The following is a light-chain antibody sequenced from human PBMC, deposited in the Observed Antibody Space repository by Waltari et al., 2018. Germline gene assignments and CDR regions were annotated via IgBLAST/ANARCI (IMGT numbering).Light chain of an antibody. CDR2: GAS. CDR1: QSISSN. Sequence: EIVMTKSPATLSVSPGERATLSCGASQSISSNLAWYRQKPGQAPRLLIYGASTRATGIPARFSGSGSGTEFTLTISSLQSEDFAVYYCQQYNNWPRTFGQGTKVEIK. CDR3: QQYNNWPRT. V-gene: IGKV3-15*01. J-gene: IGKJ1*01.